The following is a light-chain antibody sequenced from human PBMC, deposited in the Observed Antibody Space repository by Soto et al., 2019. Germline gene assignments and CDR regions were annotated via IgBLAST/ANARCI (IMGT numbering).Light chain of an antibody. CDR2: DAS. V-gene: IGKV1-5*01. Sequence: IHMTQSPSTLSASVGDRVTITCRASQSISNWLAWYQQKPGKAPKLLIYDASSLESGVPSRFSGGGFGTEFTLTISSLQPDDFATYYCQQYNSYSTFSQGTKVDIK. CDR3: QQYNSYST. CDR1: QSISNW. J-gene: IGKJ1*01.